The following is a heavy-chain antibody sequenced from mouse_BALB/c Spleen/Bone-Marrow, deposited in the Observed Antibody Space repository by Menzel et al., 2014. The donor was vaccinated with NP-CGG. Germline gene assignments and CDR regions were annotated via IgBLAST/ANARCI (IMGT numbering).Heavy chain of an antibody. CDR3: AREAXXXXXXXXXX. CDR1: GYTFTSYV. J-gene: IGHJ2*01. CDR2: XNPYNDGT. Sequence: LQESGPELVKPGASVKMSCKASGYTFTSYVMHWVKQXPXQGLEWIGXXNPYNDGTKYNEKVKGKATLTSDKSSSTAYMELSSLTSEXSAVYYCAREAXXXXXXXXXXXGQGTXLTXSS. V-gene: IGHV1-14*01.